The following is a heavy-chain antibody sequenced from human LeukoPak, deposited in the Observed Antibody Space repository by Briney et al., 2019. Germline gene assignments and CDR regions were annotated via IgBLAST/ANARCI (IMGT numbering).Heavy chain of an antibody. CDR1: SGSISSYY. Sequence: SETLSLTCTVSSGSISSYYWSWIRQPPGKGLEWIGYIYYTGSTNYNPSLKSRVTISVDTSKNQFSLKLSSVTAADTAVYYCARLLFDYVWGSYQIDYWGQGTLVTVSS. CDR3: ARLLFDYVWGSYQIDY. J-gene: IGHJ4*02. CDR2: IYYTGST. D-gene: IGHD3-16*01. V-gene: IGHV4-59*08.